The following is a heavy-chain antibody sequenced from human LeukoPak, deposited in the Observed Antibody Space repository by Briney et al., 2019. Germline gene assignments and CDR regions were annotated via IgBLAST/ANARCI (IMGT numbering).Heavy chain of an antibody. V-gene: IGHV4-34*01. CDR1: GGSSSGYY. Sequence: SETLSLTCAVYGGSSSGYYWSWIRQPPGKGLEWIGEINHSGSTNYNPSLKSRVTISVDTSKNQFSLKLSSVTAADTAVYYCARGGFWSGYYTGRDYNWFDPWGQGTLVTVSS. J-gene: IGHJ5*02. D-gene: IGHD3-3*01. CDR2: INHSGST. CDR3: ARGGFWSGYYTGRDYNWFDP.